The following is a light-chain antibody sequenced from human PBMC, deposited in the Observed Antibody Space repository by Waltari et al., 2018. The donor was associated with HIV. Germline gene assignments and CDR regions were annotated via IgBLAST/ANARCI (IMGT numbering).Light chain of an antibody. Sequence: DIQMTQSPSSLSASVGDRVTITCQAKQDISKCLNWNQQKPGKAPKLLFYDASNLETGVQSRFRGSGSGTDFTFTISSLQPEDIATYYCQQYESLLITFGQGTRLEIK. CDR1: QDISKC. J-gene: IGKJ5*01. V-gene: IGKV1-33*01. CDR2: DAS. CDR3: QQYESLLIT.